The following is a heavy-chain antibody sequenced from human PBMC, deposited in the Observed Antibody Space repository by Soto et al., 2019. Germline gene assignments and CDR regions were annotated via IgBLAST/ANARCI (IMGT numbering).Heavy chain of an antibody. D-gene: IGHD1-26*01. CDR3: ARVISYGYFDY. CDR2: IYYSGST. J-gene: IGHJ4*02. V-gene: IGHV4-31*03. CDR1: GGSISSGGYY. Sequence: SETLSLTCTVSGGSISSGGYYWSWIRQRPGKGLEWIGYIYYSGSTYYNPSLKSRVTISVDTSKNQFSLKLSSVTAADTAVYYCARVISYGYFDYWGQGTLVTVSS.